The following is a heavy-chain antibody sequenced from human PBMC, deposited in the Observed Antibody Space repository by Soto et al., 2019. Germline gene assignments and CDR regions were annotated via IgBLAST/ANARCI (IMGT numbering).Heavy chain of an antibody. CDR3: ARGHYDSRGYSYYYGMDV. V-gene: IGHV3-7*03. D-gene: IGHD3-22*01. CDR2: IKQDGSEK. CDR1: GFTFISYW. Sequence: GGSLRLSCAASGFTFISYWMSWCRQAPLKGLEWVANIKQDGSEKYYVDSVKGRFTISRDNAKNSLYLQMNSLRAEDTAVYYCARGHYDSRGYSYYYGMDVWGQGTTVTVSS. J-gene: IGHJ6*02.